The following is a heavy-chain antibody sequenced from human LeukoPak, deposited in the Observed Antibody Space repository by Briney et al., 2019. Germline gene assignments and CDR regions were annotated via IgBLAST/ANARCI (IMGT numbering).Heavy chain of an antibody. CDR1: GFXFDDYG. V-gene: IGHV3-20*04. J-gene: IGHJ4*02. CDR3: ARRGVVGTTEFDY. D-gene: IGHD4-11*01. CDR2: INWNGETT. Sequence: PGGSLRLSCAASGFXFDDYGISWVRQAPGKGLEWVSSINWNGETTTYADSVKGRLTISRDNAENSLHLQMNSLRVEDTAFYYCARRGVVGTTEFDYWGQGTLVTVSS.